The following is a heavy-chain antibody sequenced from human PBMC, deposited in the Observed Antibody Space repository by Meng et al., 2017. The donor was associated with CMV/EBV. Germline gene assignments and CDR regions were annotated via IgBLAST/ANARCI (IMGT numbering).Heavy chain of an antibody. V-gene: IGHV4-30-4*08. Sequence: VHLQESGPGLVKPSQTLSLTCTVSGGSISSGDYYWSWIRQPPGKGLEWIGYIYYSGSTYYNPSLKSRVTISVDTSKNQFSLKLSPVTAADTAVYYCARAAPDYYDSSGPPDYWGQGTLVTVSS. J-gene: IGHJ4*02. CDR3: ARAAPDYYDSSGPPDY. D-gene: IGHD3-22*01. CDR1: GGSISSGDYY. CDR2: IYYSGST.